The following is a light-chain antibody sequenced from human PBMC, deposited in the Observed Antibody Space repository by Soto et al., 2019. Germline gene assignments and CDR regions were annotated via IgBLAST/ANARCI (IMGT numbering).Light chain of an antibody. J-gene: IGKJ5*01. CDR3: QQYYSYPIT. Sequence: AIRMPQYPSSLSASAGDRFTITCLASQGISSYLAWYQQKPGKAPKLLIYAASTLQSGVPSRFSGSGSGTDFTLTISCLQSEDFAPYYCQQYYSYPITFGQGTRLEIK. V-gene: IGKV1-8*01. CDR2: AAS. CDR1: QGISSY.